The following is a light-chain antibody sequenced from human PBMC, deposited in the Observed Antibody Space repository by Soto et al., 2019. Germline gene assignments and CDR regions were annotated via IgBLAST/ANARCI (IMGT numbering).Light chain of an antibody. J-gene: IGLJ1*01. V-gene: IGLV2-11*01. CDR3: CSYAGSYTFYV. CDR1: SSDVGYYNY. Sequence: QSVLTQPRSVSGSPGQSVTISCTGTSSDVGYYNYVSWYQQHPGTAPKLMIYDVSMRPSGVPDRFSGSKSGNTASLTISGLQAEDEADYYFCSYAGSYTFYVFGTGTKLTVL. CDR2: DVS.